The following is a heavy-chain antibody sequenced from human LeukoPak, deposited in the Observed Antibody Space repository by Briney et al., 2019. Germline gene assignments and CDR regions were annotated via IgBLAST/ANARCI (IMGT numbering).Heavy chain of an antibody. V-gene: IGHV3-74*01. D-gene: IGHD3-3*01. CDR3: AGYILAPGKDY. CDR2: INTDGTNT. J-gene: IGHJ4*02. CDR1: GFTFSSYW. Sequence: GGSLRLSCAASGFTFSSYWMHWVRQAPGRGLVWVSRINTDGTNTIYADSVKGRFTISRDNAKNTLYLQMNSLRAEDTAVYYCAGYILAPGKDYWGQGTLVTVSS.